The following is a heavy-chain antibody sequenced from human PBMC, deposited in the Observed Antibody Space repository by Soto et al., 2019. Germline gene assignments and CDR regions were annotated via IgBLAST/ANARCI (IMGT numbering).Heavy chain of an antibody. J-gene: IGHJ4*02. V-gene: IGHV1-46*01. Sequence: QVQLVQSGAEVKKPGASVKVSCKASGYTFSTYYMHWVRQAPGQGYEWMGIIIPSGGSTTYAQKFQGRVTMTRDTSTTTVYMELSSLRSEDTALYYCARHDYNGYYFDYWGQGTLVTVSS. CDR3: ARHDYNGYYFDY. D-gene: IGHD4-4*01. CDR1: GYTFSTYY. CDR2: IIPSGGST.